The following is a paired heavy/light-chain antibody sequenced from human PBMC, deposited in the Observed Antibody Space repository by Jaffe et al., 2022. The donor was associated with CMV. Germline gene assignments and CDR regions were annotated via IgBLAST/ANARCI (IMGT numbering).Light chain of an antibody. Sequence: DIQMTQSPSTLAASVGDRVTITCRASQTISTWLAWYQHKPGKAPKLLIFLASSLENGVPSRFSGSGSGTDFTLIISSLQPDDFATYYCQQYNSYPYTFGQGTKLEIK. CDR3: QQYNSYPYT. J-gene: IGKJ2*01. V-gene: IGKV1-5*03. CDR2: LAS. CDR1: QTISTW.
Heavy chain of an antibody. Sequence: EVQLLESGGGLVQPGGSLRLTCATSGFGFTRRALSWVRLAPGKGLEWVASINNGGNIYYADSVRGRFILSRDISNSTLFLQLNSLRAEDTAVYYCAKDHDSSGWPAFDYWGQGTLVTVSS. V-gene: IGHV3-23*01. CDR3: AKDHDSSGWPAFDY. CDR1: GFGFTRRA. CDR2: INNGGNI. D-gene: IGHD3-22*01. J-gene: IGHJ4*02.